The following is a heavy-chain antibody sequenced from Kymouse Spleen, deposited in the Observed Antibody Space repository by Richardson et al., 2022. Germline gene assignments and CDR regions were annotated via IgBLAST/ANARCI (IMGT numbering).Heavy chain of an antibody. Sequence: QVQLQESGPGLVKPSQTLSLTCTVSGGSISSGGYYWSWIRQHPGKGLEWIGYIYYSGSTYYNPSLKSRVTISVDTSKNQFSLKLSSVTAADTAVYYCARDRWFGELRDYYGMDVWGQGTTVTVSS. V-gene: IGHV4-31*03. CDR2: IYYSGST. D-gene: IGHD3-10*01. J-gene: IGHJ6*02. CDR3: ARDRWFGELRDYYGMDV. CDR1: GGSISSGGYY.